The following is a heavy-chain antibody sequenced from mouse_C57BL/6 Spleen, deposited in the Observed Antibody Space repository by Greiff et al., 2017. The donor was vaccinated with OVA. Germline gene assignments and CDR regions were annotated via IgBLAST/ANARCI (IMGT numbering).Heavy chain of an antibody. CDR3: ARWVGRDCYFDD. Sequence: EVKVVESGGGLVQPGGSLSLSCTASGFTFTDYYMSWVRQPPGKALEWLGFISNKANGYTTEYSASVKGLFTISRDNSQSILYLQMNALMAEDSATYYCARWVGRDCYFDDWGTGTTVTVSS. D-gene: IGHD1-1*01. CDR2: ISNKANGYTT. J-gene: IGHJ1*03. V-gene: IGHV7-3*01. CDR1: GFTFTDYY.